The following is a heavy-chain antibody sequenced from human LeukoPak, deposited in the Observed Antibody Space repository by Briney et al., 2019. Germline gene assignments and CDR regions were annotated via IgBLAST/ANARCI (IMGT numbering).Heavy chain of an antibody. CDR3: ASTITIFGVVTYYYYMDV. CDR1: GGSFSGYY. D-gene: IGHD3-3*01. Sequence: PSETLSLTCAVYGGSFSGYYWSWIRQPPGKGLEWIGEINHSGSTNYNPSLKSRVTISVDTSKNQFSLKLSSVTAADTAVYYRASTITIFGVVTYYYYMDVWGKGTTVTVSS. V-gene: IGHV4-34*01. CDR2: INHSGST. J-gene: IGHJ6*03.